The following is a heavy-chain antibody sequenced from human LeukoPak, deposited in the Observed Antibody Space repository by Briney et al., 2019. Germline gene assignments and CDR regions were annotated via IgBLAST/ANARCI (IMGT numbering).Heavy chain of an antibody. J-gene: IGHJ3*02. CDR2: IYYSGST. Sequence: SETLSLTCTVSGGSISSGGYYWSWIRQHPGKGREWIGYIYYSGSTYYNPSLKSRVTISVDTSKNQFSLKLSSVTAADTAVYYCAREPLLYCSSTSCGAFDIWGQGTMVTVSS. V-gene: IGHV4-31*03. CDR1: GGSISSGGYY. CDR3: AREPLLYCSSTSCGAFDI. D-gene: IGHD2-2*01.